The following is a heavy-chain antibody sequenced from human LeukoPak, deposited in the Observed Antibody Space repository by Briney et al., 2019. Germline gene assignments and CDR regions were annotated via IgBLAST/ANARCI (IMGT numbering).Heavy chain of an antibody. CDR1: GFTFSSYA. V-gene: IGHV3-30*04. Sequence: GGSLRLSCAASGFTFSSYAMHWVRQAPGKGLEWVAVIRSDGSNKYYAHSVKGRFTISRDNSKNTLYLQMNSLRTEDTAVYYCARDLDTGSSSAYWGQGTLVTVSS. D-gene: IGHD6-6*01. J-gene: IGHJ4*02. CDR3: ARDLDTGSSSAY. CDR2: IRSDGSNK.